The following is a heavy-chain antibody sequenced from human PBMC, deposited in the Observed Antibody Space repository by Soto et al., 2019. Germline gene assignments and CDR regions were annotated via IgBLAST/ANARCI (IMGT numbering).Heavy chain of an antibody. CDR2: IFYSCLT. V-gene: IGHV4-39*01. J-gene: IGHJ6*01. D-gene: IGHD1-1*01. CDR1: VDSVSTSYYY. Sequence: SETLSLTCSVSVDSVSTSYYYLAWILQPPGKGLEWIGSIFYSCLTYSNPSLKSRVTLSVDTSKNQFSVRLNSVTDADTAVYYCASLTVSQSGPYGIQVWGQGTTVTVSS. CDR3: ASLTVSQSGPYGIQV.